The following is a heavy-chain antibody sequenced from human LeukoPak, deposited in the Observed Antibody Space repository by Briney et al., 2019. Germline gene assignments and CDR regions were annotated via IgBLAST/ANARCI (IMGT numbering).Heavy chain of an antibody. Sequence: SETLSLTCAVYGGSFTDYYWSWIRQPPGKGLEWIGEINHSGITNYNPSLKSRVTISVYTSENQVSLNLTSVTAADTAVYYCARVDSSSWYGKYLDVWGQGITVTVSS. V-gene: IGHV4-34*01. CDR2: INHSGIT. CDR3: ARVDSSSWYGKYLDV. CDR1: GGSFTDYY. D-gene: IGHD6-13*01. J-gene: IGHJ6*02.